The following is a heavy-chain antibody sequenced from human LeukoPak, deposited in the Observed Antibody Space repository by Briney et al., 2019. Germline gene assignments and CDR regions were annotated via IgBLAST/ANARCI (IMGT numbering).Heavy chain of an antibody. CDR2: INSDGRSI. CDR3: AKDPRGGTVDY. J-gene: IGHJ4*02. V-gene: IGHV3-74*01. D-gene: IGHD2-8*02. Sequence: GGSLRLSCAASGFTFSTYWMHWVRQDPGKGLVWVSRINSDGRSIDYADSVQGRFTISRDNAKNTLYLQMNSLRAGDTAMYYCAKDPRGGTVDYWGQGTLVTVSS. CDR1: GFTFSTYW.